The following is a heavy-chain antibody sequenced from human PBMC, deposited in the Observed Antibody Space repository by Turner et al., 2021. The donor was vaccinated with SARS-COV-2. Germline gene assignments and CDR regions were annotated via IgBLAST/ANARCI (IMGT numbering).Heavy chain of an antibody. J-gene: IGHJ4*02. D-gene: IGHD3-22*01. CDR1: GFTFSSYN. CDR3: ARDVREYYYDSSGFDY. V-gene: IGHV3-21*01. Sequence: EVQLVESGGGLVQPGGSLRLSCAASGFTFSSYNMNWVRQAPGKGMEWVSCIRNSSGYIYYADSVKSRFTKSRDNAKNSLYLKMNSLRAEDTAVYCCARDVREYYYDSSGFDYWGQGTLVTVSS. CDR2: IRNSSGYI.